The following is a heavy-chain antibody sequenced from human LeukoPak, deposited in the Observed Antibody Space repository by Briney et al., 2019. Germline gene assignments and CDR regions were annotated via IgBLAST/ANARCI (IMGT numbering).Heavy chain of an antibody. CDR1: GGTFSSYA. D-gene: IGHD5-24*01. CDR2: IIPIFGTA. Sequence: ASVKVSCKASGGTFSSYAVSWVRQAPGQGLEWMGGIIPIFGTANYAQKFQGRVTITTDESTSTAYMELSSLRSEDTAVYYCARVAVEGDYYYYYYMDVWGKGTTVTVSS. V-gene: IGHV1-69*05. CDR3: ARVAVEGDYYYYYYMDV. J-gene: IGHJ6*03.